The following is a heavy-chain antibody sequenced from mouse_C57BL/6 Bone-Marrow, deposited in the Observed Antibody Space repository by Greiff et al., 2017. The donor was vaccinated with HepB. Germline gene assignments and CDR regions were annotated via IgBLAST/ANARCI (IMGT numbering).Heavy chain of an antibody. CDR2: ISNGGGST. V-gene: IGHV5-12*01. J-gene: IGHJ1*03. D-gene: IGHD1-3*01. CDR1: GFTFSDYY. CDR3: AIKDWYFDV. Sequence: EVQGVESGGGLVQPGGSLKLSCAASGFTFSDYYMYWVRQTPEKRLEWVAYISNGGGSTYYPDTVKGRFTISRDNAKNTLYLQMSRLKSEDTAMYYCAIKDWYFDVWGTGTTVTVSS.